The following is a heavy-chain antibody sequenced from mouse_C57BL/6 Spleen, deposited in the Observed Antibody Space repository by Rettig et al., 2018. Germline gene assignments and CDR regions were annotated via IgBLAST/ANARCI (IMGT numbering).Heavy chain of an antibody. D-gene: IGHD2-3*01. CDR2: GGST. Sequence: GGSTDYNAAFISRLSISKDNSKSQVFFKMNSLQADDTAIYYCARYDGYYEDYAMDYWGQGTSVTVSS. V-gene: IGHV2-2*01. CDR3: ARYDGYYEDYAMDY. J-gene: IGHJ4*01.